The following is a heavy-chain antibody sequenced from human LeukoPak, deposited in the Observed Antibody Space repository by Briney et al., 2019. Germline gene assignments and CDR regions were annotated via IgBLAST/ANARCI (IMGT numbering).Heavy chain of an antibody. CDR3: ARDQNYYDTNTYYGIDF. Sequence: GASVKASCTTSGYTFTGHYIHWVRQAPGQGLEWMGWINANNGATHCAQKFQDRVTMTRDTSISTVYMELSRLTSDDTAVYYCARDQNYYDTNTYYGIDFWGQGTLVTVCS. CDR1: GYTFTGHY. V-gene: IGHV1-2*02. D-gene: IGHD3-22*01. CDR2: INANNGAT. J-gene: IGHJ4*02.